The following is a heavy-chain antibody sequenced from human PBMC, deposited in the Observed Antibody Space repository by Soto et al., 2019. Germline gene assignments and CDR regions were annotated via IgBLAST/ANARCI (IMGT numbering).Heavy chain of an antibody. V-gene: IGHV3-23*01. D-gene: IGHD6-19*01. CDR2: ISDSGGRT. CDR3: AKELVNSGWTYFDY. Sequence: RLSCAASGFTFNTYAMSWVRQAPGKGLEWVSAISDSGGRTYYADSVKGRVTISRDNSKNTLYLQMNSLRAEDTAVYFCAKELVNSGWTYFDYWGQGTLVTVSS. CDR1: GFTFNTYA. J-gene: IGHJ4*02.